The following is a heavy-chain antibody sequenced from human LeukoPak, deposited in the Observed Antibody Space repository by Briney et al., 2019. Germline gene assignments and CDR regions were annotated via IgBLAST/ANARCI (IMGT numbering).Heavy chain of an antibody. CDR1: GFKFTSYD. V-gene: IGHV1-18*01. CDR2: ISAYSGNT. J-gene: IGHJ5*02. Sequence: ASVKVSCKPSGFKFTSYDLSWVRQAPGQGLEWMGWISAYSGNTNYAEKFHDRVTMITDTSTGMAYMELRSLEFDDTAIYYCATNYGSGSAPLDPWGQGTLVTVSA. CDR3: ATNYGSGSAPLDP. D-gene: IGHD3-10*01.